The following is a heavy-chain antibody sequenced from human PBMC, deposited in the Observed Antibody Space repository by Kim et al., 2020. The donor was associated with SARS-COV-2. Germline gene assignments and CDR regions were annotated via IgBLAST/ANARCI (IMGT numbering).Heavy chain of an antibody. D-gene: IGHD3-3*01. V-gene: IGHV1-69*02. J-gene: IGHJ4*02. Sequence: CRGRVTITADKSTRTAYMELSSLRSEDTAVYYCARTRYDFWSGPSYDFDYWGQGTLVTVSS. CDR3: ARTRYDFWSGPSYDFDY.